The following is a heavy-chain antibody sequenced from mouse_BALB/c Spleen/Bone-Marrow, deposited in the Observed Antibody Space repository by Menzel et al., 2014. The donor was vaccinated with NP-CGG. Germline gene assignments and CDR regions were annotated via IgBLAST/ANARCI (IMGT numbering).Heavy chain of an antibody. D-gene: IGHD3-3*01. Sequence: QVQLQQSGTELVKPGASVKLSCKASGYTFTSYYMFWVKQRPGQGLEWIGEINPSNGGTVFNEKFKSKVTLTVDKSSSTAYIQLSGLTSEDSAVYYCIRSAGTGFAYWSQGTLVTVS. CDR2: INPSNGGT. CDR3: IRSAGTGFAY. CDR1: GYTFTSYY. V-gene: IGHV1-53*01. J-gene: IGHJ3*01.